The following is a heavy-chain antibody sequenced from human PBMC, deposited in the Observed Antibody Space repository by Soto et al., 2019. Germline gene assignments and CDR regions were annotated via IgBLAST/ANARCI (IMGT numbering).Heavy chain of an antibody. J-gene: IGHJ4*02. D-gene: IGHD6-19*01. Sequence: GGSLRLSCSASGFTFSSYAMHWVRQAPGKGLEYVSAISSNGGSTYYADSVKGRFTISRDNSKNTLYLQMNSLRAEDTAVYYCAKARASGYSSGWYYFDYWGQGTLVTVSS. V-gene: IGHV3-64*04. CDR2: ISSNGGST. CDR3: AKARASGYSSGWYYFDY. CDR1: GFTFSSYA.